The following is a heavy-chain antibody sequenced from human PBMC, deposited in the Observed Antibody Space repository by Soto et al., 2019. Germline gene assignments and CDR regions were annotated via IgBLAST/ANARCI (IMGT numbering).Heavy chain of an antibody. V-gene: IGHV3-48*02. CDR2: ISGSSSTI. CDR3: AKTSLRVYYYGMDV. CDR1: GFTFSRYS. J-gene: IGHJ6*02. Sequence: AGGSLRLSCAASGFTFSRYSMNWVRQAPGKGLEWVSHISGSSSTIYYTDSVKGRFTVSRDNAKNSLYLQMNCLRDEDTAVYFCAKTSLRVYYYGMDVWGQGTTVTVSS.